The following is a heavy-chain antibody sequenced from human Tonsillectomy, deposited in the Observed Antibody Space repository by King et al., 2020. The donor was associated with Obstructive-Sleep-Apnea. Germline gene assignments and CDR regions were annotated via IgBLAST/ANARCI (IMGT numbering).Heavy chain of an antibody. D-gene: IGHD1-26*01. V-gene: IGHV3-23*04. CDR3: ARDRRGGSYYAAFDF. J-gene: IGHJ3*01. CDR1: GFTFSSHA. CDR2: ISGSGGSI. Sequence: VQLVESGGGLIQPGGSLSLSCAASGFTFSSHAMSWVRQAPGKGLEWVSGISGSGGSIYYADNVKGRFTITRDNSRNILYLEMSSLRAEDTAVYYCARDRRGGSYYAAFDFWGQGTLVSVSS.